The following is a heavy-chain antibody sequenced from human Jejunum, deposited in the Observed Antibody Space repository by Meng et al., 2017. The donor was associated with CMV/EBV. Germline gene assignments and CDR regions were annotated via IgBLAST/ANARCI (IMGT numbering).Heavy chain of an antibody. D-gene: IGHD3-10*01. CDR3: AIGVGNYLDY. V-gene: IGHV3-21*01. CDR1: GFTFRVYT. J-gene: IGHJ4*02. Sequence: SCAASGFTFRVYTMNWVRQAPGKGMEWVSSISDSGTNTYHADSVKGRFTVSRDNAKNSLYLQMHSLRPEDTAVYYCAIGVGNYLDYWGQGTLVTVSS. CDR2: ISDSGTNT.